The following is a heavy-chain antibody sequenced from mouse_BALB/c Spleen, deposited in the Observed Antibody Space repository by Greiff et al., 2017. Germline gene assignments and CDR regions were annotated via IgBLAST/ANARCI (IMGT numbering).Heavy chain of an antibody. CDR1: GFSLSSYS. CDR2: IWGGGST. V-gene: IGHV2-6-4*01. J-gene: IGHJ4*01. Sequence: QVQLKESGPGLVAPSQSLSITCTVSGFSLSSYSVHWVRQPPGKGLEWLGMIWGGGSTDYNSALKSRLSISKDNSNSQVFLKMNSLQTDDTAMYYCARNNPPPYAMDYWGQGTSVTVSS. CDR3: ARNNPPPYAMDY.